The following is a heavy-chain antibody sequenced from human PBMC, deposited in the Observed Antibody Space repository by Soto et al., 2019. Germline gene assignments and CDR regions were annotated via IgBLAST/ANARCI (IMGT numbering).Heavy chain of an antibody. V-gene: IGHV1-69*13. J-gene: IGHJ4*02. D-gene: IGHD6-6*01. CDR3: AREEVGEYSSSSNYFDY. CDR2: IIPIFGTA. CDR1: GGTFSSYA. Sequence: GASVKVSCKASGGTFSSYAISWVRQAPGQGLESMGGIIPIFGTANYAQKFQGRVTITADESTSTAYMELSSLRSEGTAVYYCAREEVGEYSSSSNYFDYWGQGTLVTVSS.